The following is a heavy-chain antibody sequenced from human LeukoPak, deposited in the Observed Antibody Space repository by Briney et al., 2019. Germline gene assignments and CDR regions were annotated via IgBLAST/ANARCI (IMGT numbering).Heavy chain of an antibody. CDR1: GGSISSGDYY. CDR3: ARVGGRWLHPDY. J-gene: IGHJ4*02. D-gene: IGHD5-24*01. CDR2: IYYSGST. V-gene: IGHV4-30-4*02. Sequence: PSETLSLTCTVSGGSISSGDYYWSWIRQPPGKGLEWIGYIYYSGSTYYNPSLKSRVTISVDTSKNQFSLKLSSVTAADTAVYYCARVGGRWLHPDYWGQGTLVTVSS.